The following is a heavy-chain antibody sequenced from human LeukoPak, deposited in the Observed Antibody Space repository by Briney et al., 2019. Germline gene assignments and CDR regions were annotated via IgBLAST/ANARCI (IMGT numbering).Heavy chain of an antibody. CDR1: GYSFTSYW. J-gene: IGHJ3*02. D-gene: IGHD5-24*01. Sequence: GESLKISCKGSGYSFTSYWIGWVRQMPGKGLEWMGIIYPGDSDTRYSPSFQGQVTISADKSISTAYLQWSSLKAWDTAMYYCARGDWGGYNYMGCAFDIWGQGTMVTVSS. V-gene: IGHV5-51*01. CDR2: IYPGDSDT. CDR3: ARGDWGGYNYMGCAFDI.